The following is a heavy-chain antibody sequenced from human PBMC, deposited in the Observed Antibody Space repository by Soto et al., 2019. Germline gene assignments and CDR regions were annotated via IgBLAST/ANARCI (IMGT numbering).Heavy chain of an antibody. J-gene: IGHJ4*02. D-gene: IGHD1-1*01. V-gene: IGHV3-48*01. CDR2: ISSSSSTI. CDR3: ARDPGTKRFDY. Sequence: GGSLRLSCAASGFTFTTYSMNWVRQAPGKGLEWVSYISSSSSTIYYADSVKGRFTISRDNAKNSLYLQMNSLRGEDTAVYYCARDPGTKRFDYWGQGALVTVSS. CDR1: GFTFTTYS.